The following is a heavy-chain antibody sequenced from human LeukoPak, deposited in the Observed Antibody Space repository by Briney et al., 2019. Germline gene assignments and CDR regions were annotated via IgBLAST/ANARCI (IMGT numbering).Heavy chain of an antibody. Sequence: ASVKVSCKASGGTFSSYAISWVRQAPGQGLEWMGIINPSGGSTSYAQKFQGRVTMTRDMSTSTVYMELSSLRSEDTAVYYCARDRAAGLARGYYDSSGYFFDYWGQGTLVTVSS. CDR3: ARDRAAGLARGYYDSSGYFFDY. V-gene: IGHV1-46*01. D-gene: IGHD3-22*01. CDR1: GGTFSSYA. CDR2: INPSGGST. J-gene: IGHJ4*02.